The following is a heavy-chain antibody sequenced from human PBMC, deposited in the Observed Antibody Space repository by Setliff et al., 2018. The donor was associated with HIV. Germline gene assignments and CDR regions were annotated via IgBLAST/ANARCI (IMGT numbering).Heavy chain of an antibody. CDR2: IYTSGST. Sequence: SETLSLTCTVSGGSISSYYWSWIRQPPGKGLEWIGYIYTSGSTNYNPSLKSRVTISVDTSKNQFSLKLSSVTAADTAVYYCARESTTVTTFGLPREWFDPWGQGTLVTVSS. J-gene: IGHJ5*02. V-gene: IGHV4-4*08. D-gene: IGHD4-17*01. CDR3: ARESTTVTTFGLPREWFDP. CDR1: GGSISSYY.